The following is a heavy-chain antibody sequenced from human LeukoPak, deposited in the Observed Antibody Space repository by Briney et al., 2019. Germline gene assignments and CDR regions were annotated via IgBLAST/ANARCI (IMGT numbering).Heavy chain of an antibody. CDR1: GYTFTSYG. J-gene: IGHJ4*02. D-gene: IGHD5-18*01. V-gene: IGHV1-18*01. Sequence: GASVKVSCKASGYTFTSYGISWVRQAPGQGLEWMGWISAYNGNTNYAQKLQGRVTITTDESTSTAYMELSSLRSEDTAVYYCAREREEGGGPSYSYGPGGYWGQGTLVTVSS. CDR2: ISAYNGNT. CDR3: AREREEGGGPSYSYGPGGY.